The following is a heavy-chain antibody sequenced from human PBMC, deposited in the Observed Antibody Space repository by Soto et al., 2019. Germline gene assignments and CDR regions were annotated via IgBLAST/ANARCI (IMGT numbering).Heavy chain of an antibody. CDR2: IIPIFGTA. J-gene: IGHJ6*02. CDR1: GGTFSSYA. Sequence: QVQLVQSGAEVKKPGSSVKVSCKASGGTFSSYAISWVRQAPGQGLEWMGGIIPIFGTANYAQKFQGRVTITADESTSTAYMELSSLGSEDTAVYYCARGGEDIVVVPAAIHYGMDVWGQGTTVTVSS. V-gene: IGHV1-69*01. D-gene: IGHD2-2*01. CDR3: ARGGEDIVVVPAAIHYGMDV.